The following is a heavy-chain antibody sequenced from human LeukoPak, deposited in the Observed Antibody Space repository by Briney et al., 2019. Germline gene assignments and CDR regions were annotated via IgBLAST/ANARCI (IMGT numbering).Heavy chain of an antibody. D-gene: IGHD2-8*02. CDR1: GFTFSSYA. Sequence: AGGSLRLSCATSGFTFSSYAMNWVRQAPGKGLEWVSAISGSDDSAYYADSVKGRFTISRDKSKNTLYLQMNSLRVEDTAVYYCAKDFYWAFDYWGQGTLVTVSS. CDR3: AKDFYWAFDY. CDR2: ISGSDDSA. V-gene: IGHV3-23*01. J-gene: IGHJ4*02.